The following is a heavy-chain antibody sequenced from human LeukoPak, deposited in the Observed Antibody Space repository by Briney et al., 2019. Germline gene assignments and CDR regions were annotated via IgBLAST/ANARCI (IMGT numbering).Heavy chain of an antibody. CDR3: AREWRLRSKLSGAFDI. V-gene: IGHV3-33*01. Sequence: QPGGSLRLPCAASGFTFSSYGMHWVRQAPGKGLEWVAVIWYDGSNKYYADSVKGRFTISRDNSKNTLYLQMNSLRAEDTAVYYCAREWRLRSKLSGAFDIWGQGTMVTVSS. D-gene: IGHD2-21*02. J-gene: IGHJ3*02. CDR2: IWYDGSNK. CDR1: GFTFSSYG.